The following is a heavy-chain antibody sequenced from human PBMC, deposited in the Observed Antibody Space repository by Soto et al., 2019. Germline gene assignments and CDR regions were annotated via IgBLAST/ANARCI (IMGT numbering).Heavy chain of an antibody. CDR1: GYTFTDYY. V-gene: IGHV1-2*06. J-gene: IGHJ6*02. CDR2: INPNSGDT. D-gene: IGHD3-22*01. CDR3: ARDWYYYDSSGYYKPVWYYYYGMDV. Sequence: QVQLVQSGAEVKKPGASVKVSCKASGYTFTDYYIHWVRQAPGQGLEWMGRINPNSGDTSFAPKFQGRVTMTRDTSISTAYMQLSRLRSDDTAVYYCARDWYYYDSSGYYKPVWYYYYGMDVWGQGTTVTVSS.